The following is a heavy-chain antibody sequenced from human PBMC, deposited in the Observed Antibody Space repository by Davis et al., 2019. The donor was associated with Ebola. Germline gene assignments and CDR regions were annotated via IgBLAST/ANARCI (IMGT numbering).Heavy chain of an antibody. CDR1: GFTFSSYA. V-gene: IGHV3-23*01. D-gene: IGHD5-18*01. Sequence: GESLKISCAASGFTFSSYAMSWVRQAPGKGLEWVSAISGSGSSTYYADSVKGRFTISRDNSKNTLYLQMNSLRAEDTAVYYCAKGPGDTAMVQPPPHFDYWGQGTLVTVSS. CDR2: ISGSGSST. CDR3: AKGPGDTAMVQPPPHFDY. J-gene: IGHJ4*02.